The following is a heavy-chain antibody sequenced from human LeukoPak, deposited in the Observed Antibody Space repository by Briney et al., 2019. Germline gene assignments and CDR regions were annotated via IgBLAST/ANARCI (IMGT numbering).Heavy chain of an antibody. J-gene: IGHJ5*02. D-gene: IGHD6-13*01. Sequence: SETLSLTCTVSGGSISNYYWSWIRQPAEKGLEWIVRIYTSGSTDYNPSLNSRVTISVEKSKNQFSLNLRSVTAADTAVYYCARGAAVGTEWFDPWGQGTLVTVSS. CDR1: GGSISNYY. CDR2: IYTSGST. CDR3: ARGAAVGTEWFDP. V-gene: IGHV4-4*07.